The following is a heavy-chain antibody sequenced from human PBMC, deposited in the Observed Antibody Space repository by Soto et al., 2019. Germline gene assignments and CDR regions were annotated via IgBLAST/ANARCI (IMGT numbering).Heavy chain of an antibody. CDR1: GGSVSSTNW. V-gene: IGHV4-4*02. D-gene: IGHD3-10*01. CDR3: ARVWGGAFDI. CDR2: IYHIGST. J-gene: IGHJ3*02. Sequence: TLSLTCAVSGGSVSSTNWWSWVRQSPGKGLEWIGDIYHIGSTNYNPSLKSRVTISVDTSKNQFSLKLSSVTAADTAVYYCARVWGGAFDIWGQGTMVTVSS.